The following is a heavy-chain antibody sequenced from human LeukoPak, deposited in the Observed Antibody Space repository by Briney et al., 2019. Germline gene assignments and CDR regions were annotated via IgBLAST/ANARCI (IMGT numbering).Heavy chain of an antibody. D-gene: IGHD2-2*01. V-gene: IGHV3-23*01. CDR2: LGRSGEYK. J-gene: IGHJ6*02. CDR3: VKDRPCETCMPMDA. Sequence: PGGSLRLSCAASGFTFSSYAMSWVRQAPGKGLEWVAGLGRSGEYKYYADSVKGQFTISRDNSKDTVSLQMNSLRAEDSAIYFCVKDRPCETCMPMDAWGQGTTVTVSS. CDR1: GFTFSSYA.